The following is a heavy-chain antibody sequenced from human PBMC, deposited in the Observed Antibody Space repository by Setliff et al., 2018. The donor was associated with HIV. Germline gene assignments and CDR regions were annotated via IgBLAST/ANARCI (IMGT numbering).Heavy chain of an antibody. CDR1: EYMILAYK. V-gene: IGHV1-2*06. J-gene: IGHJ3*01. CDR2: ISPNNGAA. CDR3: ARPRAFDSFDV. Sequence: ASVKVSCKATEYMILAYKMNWVRQAPGQGLEWIGRISPNNGAAEYAPKFQGRVIMTLDTSISTAYLEIPRLTSDDAAVYFCARPRAFDSFDVWGQGTLVTVSS.